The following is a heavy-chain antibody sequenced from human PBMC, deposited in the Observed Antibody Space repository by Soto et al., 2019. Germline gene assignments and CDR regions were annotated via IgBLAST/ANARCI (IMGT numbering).Heavy chain of an antibody. V-gene: IGHV3-23*01. Sequence: PGGSLRLFCEASGFSFSSDAMGWVRQGPGKGLQWVAMISIGSSTHSADSGRCRFTMSRDYLHYTLALQMNSLTAEDTAVYFCARRRGAGGHFDYWGQGALGTV. CDR3: ARRRGAGGHFDY. CDR1: GFSFSSDA. D-gene: IGHD2-15*01. J-gene: IGHJ4*02. CDR2: MISIGSST.